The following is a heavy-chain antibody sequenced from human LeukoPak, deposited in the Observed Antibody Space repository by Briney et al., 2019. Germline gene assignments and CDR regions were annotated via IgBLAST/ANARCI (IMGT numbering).Heavy chain of an antibody. J-gene: IGHJ4*02. CDR3: ARGGLYGDYYFDY. Sequence: GGCLKLSCAASGFTFTSYWMTWVRQAPGKRLECVANTKHDGSERYYVDSVKGRFTISRDNAKNSLFLQMDSLRAEDTAVYYCARGGLYGDYYFDYWGQGTLVTVTS. CDR2: TKHDGSER. V-gene: IGHV3-7*04. CDR1: GFTFTSYW. D-gene: IGHD2-21*02.